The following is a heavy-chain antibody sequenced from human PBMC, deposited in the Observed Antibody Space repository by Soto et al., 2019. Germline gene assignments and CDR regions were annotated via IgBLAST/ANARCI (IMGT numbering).Heavy chain of an antibody. Sequence: EVQLVGSGGGLVQPGRSLRLSCAASGFTFDDYAMHWVRQGPGKGLEWVSGISWNSGSIGYADSVKGRFTISRDNAKNSLYLQMNSLRAEDTALYYCAKDRGNYDFWSGPNFDYWGQGTLVTVSS. J-gene: IGHJ4*02. CDR3: AKDRGNYDFWSGPNFDY. CDR2: ISWNSGSI. CDR1: GFTFDDYA. V-gene: IGHV3-9*01. D-gene: IGHD3-3*01.